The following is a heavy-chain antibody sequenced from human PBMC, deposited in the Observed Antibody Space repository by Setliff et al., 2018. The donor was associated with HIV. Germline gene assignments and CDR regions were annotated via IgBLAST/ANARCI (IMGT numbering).Heavy chain of an antibody. J-gene: IGHJ4*02. CDR3: ATLDPSGGNFLAY. D-gene: IGHD2-21*02. CDR1: GGSISSGGYY. CDR2: IHASGKT. Sequence: SETLSLTCTVSGGSISSGGYYWSWIRQHPGKGLEWIGYIHASGKTNYNPSLKSRVTISLDTSKMQFSLHLTSVTAADTAVYYCATLDPSGGNFLAYWGQGTLVTVSS. V-gene: IGHV4-61*08.